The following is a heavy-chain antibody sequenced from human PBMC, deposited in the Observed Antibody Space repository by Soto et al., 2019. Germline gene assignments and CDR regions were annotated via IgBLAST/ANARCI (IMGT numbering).Heavy chain of an antibody. J-gene: IGHJ6*02. CDR2: IDPGDSYT. Sequence: PGESLKISCKGSGYSFTSYWISWVRQMPGIGLEWMGRIDPGDSYTNYSPSFQGHVTISVDKSISTAYLQWSSLKASDTAMYYCARPSIPAAGTFDYYGMDVWGQGTTVTVSS. CDR1: GYSFTSYW. D-gene: IGHD6-13*01. V-gene: IGHV5-10-1*01. CDR3: ARPSIPAAGTFDYYGMDV.